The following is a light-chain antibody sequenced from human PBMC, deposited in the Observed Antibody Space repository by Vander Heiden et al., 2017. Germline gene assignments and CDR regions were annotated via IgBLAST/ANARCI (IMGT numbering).Light chain of an antibody. CDR2: GAS. CDR1: QSVSSN. Sequence: ATLSGSPGEMATLSCSASQSVSSNLAWYQQKPGQAPRLLIYGASTKATGIPARFSGSGAGTEFTLTISSLQSEDFAVDYCQQYNNRPPLTFGGGTKVEIK. V-gene: IGKV3-15*01. CDR3: QQYNNRPPLT. J-gene: IGKJ4*01.